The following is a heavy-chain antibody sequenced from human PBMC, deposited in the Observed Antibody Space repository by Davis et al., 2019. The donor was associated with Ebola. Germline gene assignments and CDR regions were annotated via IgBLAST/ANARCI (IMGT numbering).Heavy chain of an antibody. CDR2: LSFDGTNQ. D-gene: IGHD4-11*01. CDR1: GFTFTNYA. V-gene: IGHV3-30*04. Sequence: GGSLRLSCAVSGFTFTNYAMHWVRQAPGKGLEWVAFLSFDGTNQYYTDSVKGRFTISRDDSKDTLYLQMNSLRPEDTAVYYCATQGGYSNGGYFGFWGQGTLVTVSS. CDR3: ATQGGYSNGGYFGF. J-gene: IGHJ4*02.